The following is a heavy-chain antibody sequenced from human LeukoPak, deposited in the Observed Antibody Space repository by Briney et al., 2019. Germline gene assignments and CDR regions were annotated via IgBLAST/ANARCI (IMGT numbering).Heavy chain of an antibody. Sequence: GGSLRLSCAASGFTFRSYAMHWVRQAPGKGLEWVAVISYDGSNKYYADSVKGRFTISRDNSKNTLYLQMNSLRADDTAVYYCARGQRAHVERYYYMDVWGKGTTVTVSS. V-gene: IGHV3-30*04. CDR1: GFTFRSYA. D-gene: IGHD5-24*01. CDR2: ISYDGSNK. J-gene: IGHJ6*03. CDR3: ARGQRAHVERYYYMDV.